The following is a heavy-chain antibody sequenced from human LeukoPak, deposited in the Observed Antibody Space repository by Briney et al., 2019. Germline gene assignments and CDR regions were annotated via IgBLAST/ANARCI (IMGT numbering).Heavy chain of an antibody. D-gene: IGHD3-10*01. CDR2: ISYDGSNK. J-gene: IGHJ6*02. CDR1: GFTFRSYA. Sequence: AGGSLRLSCAASGFTFRSYAMHWVRQAPSKGLEWVAVISYDGSNKYYADSVKGRFTISRDNSKSTLYLQMNSLRLEDTAVYYCARDSVAGEVDYYYGMDVWGQGTTVTVSS. V-gene: IGHV3-30-3*01. CDR3: ARDSVAGEVDYYYGMDV.